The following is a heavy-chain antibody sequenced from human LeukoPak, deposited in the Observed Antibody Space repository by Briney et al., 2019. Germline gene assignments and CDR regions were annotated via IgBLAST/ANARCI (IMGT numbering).Heavy chain of an antibody. D-gene: IGHD4-11*01. CDR2: IYHSGST. Sequence: SETLSLTCTVSGYSISSGYYWGWIRQPPGKGLEWIGSIYHSGSTYYNPSLKSRVTISVDTSKNQFSLKLSSVTAADTAVYYCAREKMTTVTTCFDYWGQGTLVTVSS. CDR1: GYSISSGYY. CDR3: AREKMTTVTTCFDY. V-gene: IGHV4-38-2*02. J-gene: IGHJ4*02.